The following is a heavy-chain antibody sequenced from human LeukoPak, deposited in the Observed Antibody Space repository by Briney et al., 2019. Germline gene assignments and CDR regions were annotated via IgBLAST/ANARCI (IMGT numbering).Heavy chain of an antibody. V-gene: IGHV1-18*01. CDR3: ARVGSRYDILTGYFDY. CDR2: ISAYNGNT. D-gene: IGHD3-9*01. J-gene: IGHJ4*02. CDR1: GYTFTSYG. Sequence: ASVKVSCKASGYTFTSYGISWVRQAPGQGLEWMGWISAYNGNTNYAQKLQGRVTMTTDTSTSTAYMELRSLRSDDTAVYYCARVGSRYDILTGYFDYWGQGTLVTVSS.